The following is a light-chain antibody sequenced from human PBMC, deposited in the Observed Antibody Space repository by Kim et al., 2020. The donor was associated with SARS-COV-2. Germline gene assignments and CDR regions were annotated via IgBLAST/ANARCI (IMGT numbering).Light chain of an antibody. Sequence: GQTVTTSCSGRSSNIGINVVNWDQQLPGTAPKLLIYDSNQRPSGVTDRCSGSKSGTSASLAISGLHSEDEADHFCAKCDDSLTGFVLGTGTKVTVL. V-gene: IGLV1-44*01. CDR3: AKCDDSLTGFV. J-gene: IGLJ1*01. CDR1: SSNIGINV. CDR2: DSN.